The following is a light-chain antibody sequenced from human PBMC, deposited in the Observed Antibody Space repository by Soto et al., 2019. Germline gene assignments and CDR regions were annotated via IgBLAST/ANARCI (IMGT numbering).Light chain of an antibody. Sequence: DIQMTQSPSTLSASVGDRFTITCRASQSISIWLAWYQQKPGKAPKLLIYDASSLEGGVPSRFSGSGSGTEFTLTISSLQPDDFAVYYCQQYYNWPLTFGGGTKVDNK. J-gene: IGKJ4*01. CDR2: DAS. CDR1: QSISIW. V-gene: IGKV1-5*01. CDR3: QQYYNWPLT.